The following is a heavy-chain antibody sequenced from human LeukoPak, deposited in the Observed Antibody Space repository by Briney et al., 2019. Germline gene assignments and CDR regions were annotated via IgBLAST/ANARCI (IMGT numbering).Heavy chain of an antibody. J-gene: IGHJ4*02. Sequence: GGSLRLSCAASGLTFSTSWMNWVRQAPGKGLEWVASINPDGSAKYYVDSVKGRFTISRDNTKNSLYLQMNSLRAEDTAVYYCAGDFAYRRLDYWGQGTLVTVSS. CDR1: GLTFSTSW. CDR3: AGDFAYRRLDY. D-gene: IGHD1-26*01. CDR2: INPDGSAK. V-gene: IGHV3-7*03.